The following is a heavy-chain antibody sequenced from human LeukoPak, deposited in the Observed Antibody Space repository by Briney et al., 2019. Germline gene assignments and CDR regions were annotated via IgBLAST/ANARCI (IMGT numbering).Heavy chain of an antibody. V-gene: IGHV4-61*08. J-gene: IGHJ6*02. CDR3: ARGWDTGYSYYGMDV. CDR2: IYYSGNT. CDR1: GGSISSGDYY. Sequence: SQTLSLTCTVSGGSISSGDYYWSWLRQPPGKGLEWIGYIYYSGNTNYNPSLKSRVTLSVDTSTNQLFLKLSSVTAADTAVYYCARGWDTGYSYYGMDVWGPGTTVTVSS. D-gene: IGHD5-18*01.